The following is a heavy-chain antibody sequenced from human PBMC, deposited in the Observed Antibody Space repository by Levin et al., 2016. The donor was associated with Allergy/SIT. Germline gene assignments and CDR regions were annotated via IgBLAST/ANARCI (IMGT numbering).Heavy chain of an antibody. V-gene: IGHV4-34*01. CDR2: INHSGST. Sequence: SETLSLTCAVYGGSFSGYYWSWIRQPPGKGLEWIGEINHSGSTNYNPSLKSRVTISVDTSKNQFSLKLSSVTAADTAVYYCARGRKGHSSGWDYFDYWGQGTLVTVSS. CDR3: ARGRKGHSSGWDYFDY. CDR1: GGSFSGYY. D-gene: IGHD6-19*01. J-gene: IGHJ4*02.